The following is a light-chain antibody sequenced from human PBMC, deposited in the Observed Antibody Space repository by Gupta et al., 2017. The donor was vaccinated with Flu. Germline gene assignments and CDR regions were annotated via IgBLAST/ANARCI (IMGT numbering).Light chain of an antibody. CDR3: QQYCRSPFA. J-gene: IGKJ4*01. Sequence: EIVLTQSPGTLSLSPGERATLSCRASQSVSSSYLAWYQQKPGQAPRLLINGASSRATGIPDRFSGSGSGTDFTLTISRLEPEDSSLYYCQQYCRSPFAFGGGTKVEIK. CDR1: QSVSSSY. CDR2: GAS. V-gene: IGKV3-20*01.